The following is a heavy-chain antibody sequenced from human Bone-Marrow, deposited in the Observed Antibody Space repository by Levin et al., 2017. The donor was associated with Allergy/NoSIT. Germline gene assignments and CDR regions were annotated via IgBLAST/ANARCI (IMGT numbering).Heavy chain of an antibody. CDR3: ARRSYNAFNP. CDR1: GFTFRSYW. Sequence: QPGGSLRLSCAASGFTFRSYWMTWVRQAPGKGLEWLAIINQDGSETYYVDSVTGRFTISRDNAKNSLYLQMNSLRAEDTAVYYCARRSYNAFNPWGQGTLVTVSS. CDR2: INQDGSET. J-gene: IGHJ5*02. V-gene: IGHV3-7*01. D-gene: IGHD1-1*01.